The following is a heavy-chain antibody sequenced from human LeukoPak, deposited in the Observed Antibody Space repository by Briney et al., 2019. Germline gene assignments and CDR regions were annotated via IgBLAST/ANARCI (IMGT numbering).Heavy chain of an antibody. CDR3: AGAYSSGYYYVGY. D-gene: IGHD3-22*01. CDR1: GFTFSSYA. Sequence: GGSLRLSCEASGFTFSSYAMHWVRQAPGKGLEWVAVISYDGSNKYYADSVKGRFTISRDNSKNSLYLQMNSLRAEDTALYYCAGAYSSGYYYVGYWGQGTLVTVSS. V-gene: IGHV3-30-3*01. CDR2: ISYDGSNK. J-gene: IGHJ4*02.